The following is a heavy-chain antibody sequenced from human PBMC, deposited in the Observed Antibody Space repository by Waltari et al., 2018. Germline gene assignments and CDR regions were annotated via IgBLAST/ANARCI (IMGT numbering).Heavy chain of an antibody. CDR1: GGSISSGSYY. V-gene: IGHV4-61*02. CDR2: NYTSGST. J-gene: IGHJ3*02. D-gene: IGHD3-3*01. CDR3: ARGGYYDFWGGYYKSAFDI. Sequence: QVQLQESGPGLVKPSQTLSLTCTVSGGSISSGSYYSSWIRLPAAYGLEWIGRNYTSGSTNYNPSLKSRVTISVDTSKNQFSLKLSSVTAADTAVYYCARGGYYDFWGGYYKSAFDIWGQGTMVTVSS.